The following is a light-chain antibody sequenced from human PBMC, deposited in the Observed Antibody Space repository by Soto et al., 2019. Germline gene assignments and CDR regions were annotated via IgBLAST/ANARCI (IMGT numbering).Light chain of an antibody. Sequence: EVVLTPSPGTLSLSPVERATLSCRTSQSVNSNFLSWFQQKPGQPPRLLLSGASRRAAGTPDRFSGSGSATDFTLIISRLEPEDSAVYHCQLYGSYMFTFGQGTKVDIK. CDR2: GAS. CDR1: QSVNSNF. J-gene: IGKJ2*01. V-gene: IGKV3-20*01. CDR3: QLYGSYMFT.